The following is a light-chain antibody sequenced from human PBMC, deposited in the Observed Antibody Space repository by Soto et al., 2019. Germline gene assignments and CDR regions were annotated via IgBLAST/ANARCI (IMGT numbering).Light chain of an antibody. CDR3: TSYTSSNNVI. CDR1: SSDVGGYNY. V-gene: IGLV2-14*01. CDR2: EVS. Sequence: QSALTQPASVSGSPGQSITISCTGSSSDVGGYNYVSWYQHHPGKAPKLMIYEVSNRPSGVSNRFSGSKSGYTASLTISGLQAEDEAHYYCTSYTSSNNVIFGGGTKVTVL. J-gene: IGLJ2*01.